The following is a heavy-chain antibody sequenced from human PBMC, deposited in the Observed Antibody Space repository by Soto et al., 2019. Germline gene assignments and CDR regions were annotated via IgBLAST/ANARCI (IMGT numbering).Heavy chain of an antibody. CDR2: ISNTSRTK. D-gene: IGHD1-1*01. Sequence: EVQVVESGGGLIQPGGSLRLSCAGSGFDFSKYNMDWVRQAPGKGLEWISYISNTSRTKFYADSVKGRFTISRDNARSSLFLEMNSLRDEDTAIYYCARDGSRGYDMDVWGQGTTVTVSS. CDR3: ARDGSRGYDMDV. V-gene: IGHV3-48*02. CDR1: GFDFSKYN. J-gene: IGHJ6*02.